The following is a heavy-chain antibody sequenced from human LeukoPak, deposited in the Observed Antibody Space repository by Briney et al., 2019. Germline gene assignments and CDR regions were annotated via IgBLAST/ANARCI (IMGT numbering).Heavy chain of an antibody. CDR1: GFTFYMYA. D-gene: IGHD3-22*01. V-gene: IGHV3-23*01. CDR2: MCGTAGCT. CDR3: AKDRPIFQENSGNYYRRDGDS. J-gene: IGHJ5*01. Sequence: PGGSLRLSCQASGFTFYMYAMSWVRQAPGKGLEWVASMCGTAGCTFYPDSVKGRFTISRDNSKNVLYLRMNSLTAEDTAIYYCAKDRPIFQENSGNYYRRDGDSWGQGTLVTVSS.